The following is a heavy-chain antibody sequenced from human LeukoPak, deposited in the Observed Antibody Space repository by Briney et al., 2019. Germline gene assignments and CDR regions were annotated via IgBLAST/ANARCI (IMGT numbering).Heavy chain of an antibody. V-gene: IGHV1-18*01. Sequence: GASVKVSCKASGYSFTTYGITWVRQAPGQGLERMGWISPYNGNTNYLQRLQGRVTMTTDTSTSTAYMELRSLTSDDTAVYYCARVPSGGPFDNWGQGTLVTVSS. CDR1: GYSFTTYG. J-gene: IGHJ4*02. CDR3: ARVPSGGPFDN. CDR2: ISPYNGNT. D-gene: IGHD2-15*01.